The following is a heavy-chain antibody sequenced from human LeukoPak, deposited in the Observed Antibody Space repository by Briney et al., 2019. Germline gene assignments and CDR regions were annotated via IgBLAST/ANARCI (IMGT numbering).Heavy chain of an antibody. CDR2: VSSNSAYI. J-gene: IGHJ5*02. CDR3: AREGGRRRASNFDWFDP. V-gene: IGHV3-21*06. Sequence: GGSLRLSCAASGFTFSAYTMNWVRQAPGKGLEWVAAVSSNSAYIYYADSLRGRFTISRDNAKSLLYLQINSLRADDTAVYYCAREGGRRRASNFDWFDPWGQGTLVTVSS. CDR1: GFTFSAYT. D-gene: IGHD3-16*01.